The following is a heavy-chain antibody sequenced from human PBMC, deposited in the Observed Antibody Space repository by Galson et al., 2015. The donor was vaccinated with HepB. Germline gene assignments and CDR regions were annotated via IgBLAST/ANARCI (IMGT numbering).Heavy chain of an antibody. J-gene: IGHJ4*02. V-gene: IGHV1-2*02. Sequence: SVKVSCKASGYTFTGYYMHWVRQAPGQGLEWMGWINPNSGGTNYAQKFQGRVTMTRDTSISTAYMELSRLRSDDTAVYYCARAFWAGGYDYFDYWGQGTLVTVSS. CDR3: ARAFWAGGYDYFDY. CDR1: GYTFTGYY. D-gene: IGHD2-2*01. CDR2: INPNSGGT.